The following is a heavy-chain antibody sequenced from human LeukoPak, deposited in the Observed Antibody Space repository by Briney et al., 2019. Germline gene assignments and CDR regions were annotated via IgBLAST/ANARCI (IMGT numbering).Heavy chain of an antibody. J-gene: IGHJ6*02. CDR2: ISSSDSTI. CDR3: ARSGYCSSTSCPYGMDV. CDR1: GFTFSDYY. Sequence: PGGSLRLSCAASGFTFSDYYMSWIRQAPGKGLEWVSYISSSDSTIYYADSVKGRFTISRDNAKNSLYLQMNSLRAEDTAVYYCARSGYCSSTSCPYGMDVWGQGTTVTVSS. D-gene: IGHD2-2*01. V-gene: IGHV3-11*01.